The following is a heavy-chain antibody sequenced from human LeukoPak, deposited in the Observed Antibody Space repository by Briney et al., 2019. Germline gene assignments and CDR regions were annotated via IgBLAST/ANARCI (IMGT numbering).Heavy chain of an antibody. CDR1: GDSMSSHY. CDR2: VYYTGST. D-gene: IGHD1-26*01. CDR3: ARHQWVPAFQI. J-gene: IGHJ3*02. V-gene: IGHV4-59*08. Sequence: SETLSLTCTVSGDSMSSHYWSWIRQPRGKGLEWIGYVYYTGSTNYNPSLKSRVTISVDTSKNQFSLKLSSVTAADTAVYFCARHQWVPAFQIWGQGTMVTVSS.